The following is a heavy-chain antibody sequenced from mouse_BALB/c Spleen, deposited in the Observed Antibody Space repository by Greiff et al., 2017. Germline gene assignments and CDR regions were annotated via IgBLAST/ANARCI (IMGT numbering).Heavy chain of an antibody. CDR2: INPYNDGT. Sequence: EVQLHQSGPELVKPGASVKMSCKASGYTFTSYVMHWVKQKPGQGLEWIGYINPYNDGTKYNEKFKGKATLTSDKSSSTAYMELSSLTSEDSAVYYCARESNWDYFDYWGQGTTLTVSS. CDR1: GYTFTSYV. CDR3: ARESNWDYFDY. D-gene: IGHD4-1*01. V-gene: IGHV1-14*01. J-gene: IGHJ2*01.